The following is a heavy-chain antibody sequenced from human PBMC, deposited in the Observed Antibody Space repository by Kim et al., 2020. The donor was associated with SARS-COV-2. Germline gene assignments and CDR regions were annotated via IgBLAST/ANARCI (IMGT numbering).Heavy chain of an antibody. CDR2: ISSSGSTI. J-gene: IGHJ6*02. V-gene: IGHV3-48*03. Sequence: GGSLRLSCAASGFTFSSYERNWVRQAPGKGLEWVSYISSSGSTIYYADSVKGRFTISRDNAKNSLYLQMNSLRAEDTAVYYCARDVGCSSTSCYERFYAAYYYYGMDVWGQGTTVTVSS. CDR3: ARDVGCSSTSCYERFYAAYYYYGMDV. D-gene: IGHD2-2*01. CDR1: GFTFSSYE.